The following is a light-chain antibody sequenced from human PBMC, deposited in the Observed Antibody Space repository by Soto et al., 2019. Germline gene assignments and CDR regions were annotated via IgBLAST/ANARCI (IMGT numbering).Light chain of an antibody. J-gene: IGKJ4*01. CDR2: GAS. CDR1: QGISNK. V-gene: IGKV1-27*01. CDR3: QKYDTAPLT. Sequence: DIQMTQSPSSLSASVGDTVTITCRASQGISNKLAWYQQKPGKAPKLLVYGASTLHSGVPTRFSGSESGTDFFLTISSLQPEDFATYYCQKYDTAPLTFGGGTKVEIK.